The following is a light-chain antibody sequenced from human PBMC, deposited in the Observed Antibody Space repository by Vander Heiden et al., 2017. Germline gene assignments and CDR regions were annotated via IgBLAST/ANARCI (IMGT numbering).Light chain of an antibody. CDR3: QQYGSSPSLT. CDR1: QSVSSSH. J-gene: IGKJ4*01. V-gene: IGKV3-20*01. Sequence: EIVLTPSPGTLSLSPGERATLSCRASQSVSSSHLAWYQQKPGQAPRLLIYGASSRATGIPDRFSGSGSGTDFTLTISRLDPEDFAVYYCQQYGSSPSLTFGGGTKVEIK. CDR2: GAS.